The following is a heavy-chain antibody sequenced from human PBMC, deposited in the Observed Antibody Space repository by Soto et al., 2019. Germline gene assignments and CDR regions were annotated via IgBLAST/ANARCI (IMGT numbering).Heavy chain of an antibody. D-gene: IGHD3-22*01. Sequence: TSETLSLTCTVSGGSISSGGYYWSWIRQHPGKGLEWIGYIYYSGSTYYNPSLKSRVTISVDTSKNQFSLKLSSVTAADTAVYYCARGTFLNYDSSGYYGHWGQGALVTVSS. CDR3: ARGTFLNYDSSGYYGH. J-gene: IGHJ4*02. V-gene: IGHV4-31*03. CDR2: IYYSGST. CDR1: GGSISSGGYY.